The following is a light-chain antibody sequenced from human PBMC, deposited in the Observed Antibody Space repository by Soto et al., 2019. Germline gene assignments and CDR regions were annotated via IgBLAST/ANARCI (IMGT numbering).Light chain of an antibody. CDR2: LEGSGSH. V-gene: IGLV4-60*03. J-gene: IGLJ2*01. CDR3: ETWDSNRHVV. CDR1: SAHISYS. Sequence: QSVLTQSSSASASLGSSVNLTCTLSSAHISYSIAWHQQQPGKAPRYLMKLEGSGSHNKGSRVPDRFSGSSSGADRYLTISNLQAEDEDDYYCETWDSNRHVVFGGGTKLTVL.